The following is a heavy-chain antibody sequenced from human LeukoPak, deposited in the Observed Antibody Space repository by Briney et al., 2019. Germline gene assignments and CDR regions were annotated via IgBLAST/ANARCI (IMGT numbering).Heavy chain of an antibody. V-gene: IGHV3-30*01. CDR3: ARDLKPIAVAGTYITDY. D-gene: IGHD6-19*01. J-gene: IGHJ4*02. CDR1: GFTFSSYA. Sequence: PGGSLRLSCAASGFTFSSYAMSWVRQAPGKGLEWVAVISYDGSNKYHADSVKGRFTISRDNSKNTLYLQMNSLRAEDTAVYYCARDLKPIAVAGTYITDYWGQGTLVTVSS. CDR2: ISYDGSNK.